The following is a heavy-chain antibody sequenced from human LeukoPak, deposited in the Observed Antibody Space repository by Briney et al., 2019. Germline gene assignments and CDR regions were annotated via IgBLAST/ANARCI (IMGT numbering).Heavy chain of an antibody. V-gene: IGHV3-23*01. CDR3: AKPKAYGDYSNWFDP. D-gene: IGHD4-17*01. CDR1: GFTFSSYA. CDR2: ISGSGGST. Sequence: PGGSLRLSCAASGFTFSSYAMSWVRQAPGKGLEWVSAISGSGGSTYYADSVKGRFTISRDNSENTLYLQMNSLRAEDTAVYYCAKPKAYGDYSNWFDPWGQGTLVTVSS. J-gene: IGHJ5*02.